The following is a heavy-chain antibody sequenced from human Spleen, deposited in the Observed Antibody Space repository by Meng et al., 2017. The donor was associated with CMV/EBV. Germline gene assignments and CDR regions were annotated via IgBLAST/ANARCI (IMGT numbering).Heavy chain of an antibody. V-gene: IGHV4-30-4*08. Sequence: SETLSLTCTVSGGSISSGDYYWSWIRQPPGKGLEWIGYIYYSGSTYYNPSLKSRVTISVDTSKNQFSLKLSSVTAADTAVYYCARAEGYYDSSGYTAYYYYGMDVWGQGTTVTVSS. CDR1: GGSISSGDYY. CDR2: IYYSGST. CDR3: ARAEGYYDSSGYTAYYYYGMDV. J-gene: IGHJ6*02. D-gene: IGHD3-22*01.